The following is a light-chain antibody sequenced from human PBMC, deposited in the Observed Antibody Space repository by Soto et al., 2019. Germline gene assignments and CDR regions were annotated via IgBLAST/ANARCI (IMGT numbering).Light chain of an antibody. CDR3: QQYNNWPPLT. V-gene: IGKV3-15*01. CDR1: QSVSSN. CDR2: GES. Sequence: EIVMTQSPATLSVSPGERATLSCRASQSVSSNLAWSQQKPGQAPRLLIYGESTRATGIPARFSGSGSGTEFTLTISSLQSEDFAVYYCQQYNNWPPLTFGGGTKVEIK. J-gene: IGKJ4*01.